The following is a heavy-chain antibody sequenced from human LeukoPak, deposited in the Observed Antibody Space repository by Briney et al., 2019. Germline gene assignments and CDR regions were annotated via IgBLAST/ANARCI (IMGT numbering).Heavy chain of an antibody. V-gene: IGHV1-18*04. D-gene: IGHD3-9*01. CDR2: ISAYNGNT. Sequence: ASVKVSCKASGYTFTGYYMHWVRQAPGQGLEWMGWISAYNGNTNYAQKLQSRVTMTTDTSTSTAYMELRSLRSDDTAVYYCARVPRIDILAGSPFDYWGQGTLVTVSS. CDR3: ARVPRIDILAGSPFDY. CDR1: GYTFTGYY. J-gene: IGHJ4*02.